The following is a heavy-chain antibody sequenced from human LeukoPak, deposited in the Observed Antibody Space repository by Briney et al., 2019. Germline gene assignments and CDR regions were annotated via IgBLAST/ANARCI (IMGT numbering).Heavy chain of an antibody. CDR1: GYTFTGYS. D-gene: IGHD2-15*01. V-gene: IGHV1-2*02. CDR3: ARDLVVAVAARVGRAKSYYYGMDV. J-gene: IGHJ6*02. CDR2: ITPNSGGT. Sequence: SVKLSCTSSGYTFTGYSADWGRQGPGEGVEWMGWITPNSGGTNYAQKFQGRVTMTRDTSISTAYMVLIRLRSDDTAVYYCARDLVVAVAARVGRAKSYYYGMDVWGQGTTVTVSS.